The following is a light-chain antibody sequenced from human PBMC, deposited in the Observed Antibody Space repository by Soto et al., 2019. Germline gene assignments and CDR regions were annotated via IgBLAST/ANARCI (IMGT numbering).Light chain of an antibody. CDR3: QQYNHWQPA. Sequence: EIVMTQSPATLSVSPGERVTLSCRASQSVTSNLAWYQQKPGQAPILLTFGASTRATGLPARFSGSGSGTEFTLTITSLRSEDCVVYYGQQYNHWQPAFDHGNKV. V-gene: IGKV3-15*01. CDR2: GAS. J-gene: IGKJ1*01. CDR1: QSVTSN.